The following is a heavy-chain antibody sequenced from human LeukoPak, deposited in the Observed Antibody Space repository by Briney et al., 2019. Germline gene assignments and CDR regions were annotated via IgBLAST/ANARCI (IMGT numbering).Heavy chain of an antibody. CDR1: GFTFSSYA. J-gene: IGHJ4*02. CDR2: ISGSGGST. CDR3: AREKTVTTKPFDY. D-gene: IGHD4-17*01. Sequence: GGSLRLSCAASGFTFSSYAMSWVRQAPGKGLEWVSAISGSGGSTYYADSAKGRFTISRDNSKNTLHLQMNSLRAEDTAVYYCAREKTVTTKPFDYWGQGTLVTVSS. V-gene: IGHV3-23*01.